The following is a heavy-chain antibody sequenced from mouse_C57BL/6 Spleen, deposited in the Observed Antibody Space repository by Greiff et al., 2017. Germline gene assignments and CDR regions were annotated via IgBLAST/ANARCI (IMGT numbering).Heavy chain of an antibody. V-gene: IGHV5-6*01. Sequence: EVKLMESGGDLVQPGGSLKLSCAASGFTFSSYGMSWVRQTPDKRLEWVATISSGGSYTYYPDSVKGRFTISRDNAKNTLYLQMSSLKSEDTAMYYCARGDTMILDYWGQGTTLTVSS. CDR3: ARGDTMILDY. CDR1: GFTFSSYG. CDR2: ISSGGSYT. D-gene: IGHD2-4*01. J-gene: IGHJ2*01.